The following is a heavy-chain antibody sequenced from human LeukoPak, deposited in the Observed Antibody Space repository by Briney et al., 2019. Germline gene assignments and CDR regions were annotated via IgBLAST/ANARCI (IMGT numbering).Heavy chain of an antibody. Sequence: SGTLSLTCTVSGGSISSSSYYWGWVRQPPGKGLEWIGSIYYSGSTYYNPSLKSRVTISVDTSKNQFSLKLSSVTAADTAVYYCARERWLQSDLDYWGQGTLVTVSS. CDR2: IYYSGST. V-gene: IGHV4-39*07. D-gene: IGHD5-24*01. CDR1: GGSISSSSYY. J-gene: IGHJ4*02. CDR3: ARERWLQSDLDY.